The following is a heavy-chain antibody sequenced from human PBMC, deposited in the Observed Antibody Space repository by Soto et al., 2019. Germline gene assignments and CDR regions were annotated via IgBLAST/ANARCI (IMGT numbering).Heavy chain of an antibody. CDR3: AKHPTNTVYSNYVAYYYYGMDV. CDR2: ISGSGGST. Sequence: PGGSLRLSCAASGFTFSSYAMSWVRQAPGKGLEWVSAISGSGGSTYYADSVKGRFTISRDNSKNTLYLQMNSLRAEDTAVYYCAKHPTNTVYSNYVAYYYYGMDVWGQGTTVTVSS. CDR1: GFTFSSYA. D-gene: IGHD4-4*01. J-gene: IGHJ6*02. V-gene: IGHV3-23*01.